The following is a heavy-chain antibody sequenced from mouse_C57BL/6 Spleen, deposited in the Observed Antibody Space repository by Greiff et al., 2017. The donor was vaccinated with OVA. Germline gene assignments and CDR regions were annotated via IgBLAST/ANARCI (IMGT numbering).Heavy chain of an antibody. CDR2: IDPSDSYT. Sequence: QVQLQQSGAELVKPGASVKLSCKASGYTFTSYWMQWVKQRPGQGLEWIGEIDPSDSYTNYNQKSKGKATLTVDTSSSTAYMQLSSLTSEDSAVYYCARSITTVVATDYWGQGTTLTVSS. D-gene: IGHD1-1*01. CDR1: GYTFTSYW. CDR3: ARSITTVVATDY. V-gene: IGHV1-50*01. J-gene: IGHJ2*01.